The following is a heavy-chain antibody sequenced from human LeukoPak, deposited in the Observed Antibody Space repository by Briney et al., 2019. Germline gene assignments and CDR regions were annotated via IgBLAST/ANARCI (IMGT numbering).Heavy chain of an antibody. CDR3: ARDLPITMVRGVTDY. Sequence: GGSRRLSCAASGFTFSDYYMSWIRQAPGKGLEWVSYISTSGSTIYYADSVKGRFTISRDNAKNSLYLQMNSLRAEDTAVYYCARDLPITMVRGVTDYWGQGTLVTVSS. J-gene: IGHJ4*02. V-gene: IGHV3-11*01. CDR2: ISTSGSTI. D-gene: IGHD3-10*01. CDR1: GFTFSDYY.